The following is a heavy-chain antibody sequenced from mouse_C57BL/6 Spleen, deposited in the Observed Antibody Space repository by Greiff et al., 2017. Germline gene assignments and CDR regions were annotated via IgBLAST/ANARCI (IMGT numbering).Heavy chain of an antibody. V-gene: IGHV1-82*01. CDR2: IYPGDGDT. CDR1: GYAFSSSW. CDR3: ARQLGSNYFDY. D-gene: IGHD4-1*02. Sequence: QVQLQQSGPELVKPGASVKISCKASGYAFSSSWMNWVKQRPGKGLEWIGRIYPGDGDTNYNGKFKGKATLTADKSSSTAYMQLSSLTSEDSAVYFCARQLGSNYFDYWGQGTTLTVSS. J-gene: IGHJ2*01.